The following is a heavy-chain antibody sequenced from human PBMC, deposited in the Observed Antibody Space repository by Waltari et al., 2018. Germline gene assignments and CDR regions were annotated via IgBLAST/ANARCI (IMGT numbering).Heavy chain of an antibody. Sequence: QVQLQESGPGLVKPSGTLSLTYTVSGGSISRTNWWTLVRQPPGKGREWIGESNHSGSTSYSPSLKNRSTISVDKSKNQFSVKLSSVTAADTAVYYFTRRPIRSSGGGIDYWGQGTLVTVSS. D-gene: IGHD6-19*01. J-gene: IGHJ4*02. CDR2: SNHSGST. CDR3: TRRPIRSSGGGIDY. CDR1: GGSISRTNW. V-gene: IGHV4-4*02.